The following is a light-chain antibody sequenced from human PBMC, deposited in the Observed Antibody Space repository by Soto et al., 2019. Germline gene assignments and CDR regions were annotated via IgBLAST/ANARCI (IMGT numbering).Light chain of an antibody. CDR3: QQYGISPDT. Sequence: EIVLTQSPGTLSLSPGERATLACRASQSVNNNNLAWYQQKPGQAPRLLLYGASSGATGIPDRFSGSGSGTDFTLTISILEPEDFAVYYCQQYGISPDTFGQGTKLEIK. V-gene: IGKV3-20*01. CDR1: QSVNNNN. CDR2: GAS. J-gene: IGKJ2*01.